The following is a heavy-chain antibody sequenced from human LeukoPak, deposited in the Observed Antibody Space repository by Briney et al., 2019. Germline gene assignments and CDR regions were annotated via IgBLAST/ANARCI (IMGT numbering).Heavy chain of an antibody. D-gene: IGHD3-3*01. Sequence: PSETLSLTCTVSGGSISSYYWSWIRQPPGKGLEWIGRIYTSGSTNYNPSLKSRVTISVDKSKNQFSLKLSSVTAADTAVYYCAVGIYDFWRGARWNQIGGQGTLVTVSS. CDR3: AVGIYDFWRGARWNQI. CDR1: GGSISSYY. V-gene: IGHV4-4*07. CDR2: IYTSGST. J-gene: IGHJ4*02.